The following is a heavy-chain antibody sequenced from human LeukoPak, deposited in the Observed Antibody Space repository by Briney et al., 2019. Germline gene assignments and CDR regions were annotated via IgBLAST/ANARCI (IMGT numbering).Heavy chain of an antibody. V-gene: IGHV1-69*01. CDR2: IIPIFGTA. D-gene: IGHD5-18*01. CDR3: ARGGAYSYVFDY. CDR1: GGACSSYA. Sequence: GSSVKVSCKASGGACSSYAISWVRQAPGQGLEWMGGIIPIFGTANYAQKFQGRVTITADESTSTAYMELSSLRSEDTAVYYCARGGAYSYVFDYWGQGTLVTVSS. J-gene: IGHJ4*02.